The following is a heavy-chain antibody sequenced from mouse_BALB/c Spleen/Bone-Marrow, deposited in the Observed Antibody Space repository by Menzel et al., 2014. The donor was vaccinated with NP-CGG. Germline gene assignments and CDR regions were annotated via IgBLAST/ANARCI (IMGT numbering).Heavy chain of an antibody. D-gene: IGHD2-1*01. V-gene: IGHV7-3*02. Sequence: EVQLAESGGGLVQPGGSLRLSCAPSGFTFTDYYMSWVRQPPGKALEWLGFIRNKANGYTTEYSASVKGRFTISRDNSQSILYLQMNTLRAEDSATYYCARDYGNYVRFAYWGQGTLVTVSA. CDR2: IRNKANGYTT. CDR1: GFTFTDYY. J-gene: IGHJ3*01. CDR3: ARDYGNYVRFAY.